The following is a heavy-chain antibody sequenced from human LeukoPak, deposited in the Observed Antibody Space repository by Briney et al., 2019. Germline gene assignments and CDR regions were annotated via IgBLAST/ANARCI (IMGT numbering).Heavy chain of an antibody. J-gene: IGHJ4*02. CDR1: GGSISSGGYY. CDR3: ARAVVSRAPRFDH. CDR2: IYYGGST. V-gene: IGHV4-31*03. Sequence: PSETLSLTCTVSGGSISSGGYYWSWIRQHPGKGLEWIGYIYYGGSTYYNPSLKSRVTISVDTSKNQFSLKLSSVTAADTAVYYCARAVVSRAPRFDHWGQGTLVTVSS. D-gene: IGHD3-22*01.